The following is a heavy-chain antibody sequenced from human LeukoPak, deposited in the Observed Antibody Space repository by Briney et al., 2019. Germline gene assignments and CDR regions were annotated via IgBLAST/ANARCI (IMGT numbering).Heavy chain of an antibody. CDR1: GGSFSGYY. CDR2: INHSGST. V-gene: IGHV4-34*01. J-gene: IGHJ4*02. Sequence: KSSETLSLTCAVYGGSFSGYYWSWIRQPPGKGLEWIGEINHSGSTNYNPSLKSRVTISVDTSKNQFSLKLSSVTAADTAVYYCASRNSSREDFDYWGQGTLVTVSS. CDR3: ASRNSSREDFDY. D-gene: IGHD6-13*01.